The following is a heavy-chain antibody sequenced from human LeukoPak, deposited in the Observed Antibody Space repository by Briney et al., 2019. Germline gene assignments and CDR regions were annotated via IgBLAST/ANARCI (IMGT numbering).Heavy chain of an antibody. CDR3: ARGRYSGSYFDY. D-gene: IGHD1-26*01. CDR2: INHSGST. CDR1: GGSFSGYY. J-gene: IGHJ4*02. Sequence: SETLSLTCAVYGGSFSGYYWSWIRQPPGKGLEWIGEINHSGSTNYNPSLKSRVTVSVDTSKNQFSLKLSSVTAADTAVYYCARGRYSGSYFDYWGQGTLVTVSS. V-gene: IGHV4-34*01.